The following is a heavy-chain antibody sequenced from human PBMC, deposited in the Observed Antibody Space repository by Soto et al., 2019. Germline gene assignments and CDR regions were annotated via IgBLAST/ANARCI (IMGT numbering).Heavy chain of an antibody. J-gene: IGHJ4*02. Sequence: GESLKISCQASGYVFTTYWIGWVRQMPGKGLEWVGVIYPGHSIVKYSPSFQGQVTISADTSISTAYLQWSSLKASDTAMYYCATTPYSSDFFMYYRGPGTLVTVSS. CDR2: IYPGHSIV. V-gene: IGHV5-51*01. CDR3: ATTPYSSDFFMYY. D-gene: IGHD3-22*01. CDR1: GYVFTTYW.